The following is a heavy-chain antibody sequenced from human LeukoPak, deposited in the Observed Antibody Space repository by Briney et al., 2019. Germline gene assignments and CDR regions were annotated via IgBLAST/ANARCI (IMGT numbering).Heavy chain of an antibody. J-gene: IGHJ2*01. D-gene: IGHD4-17*01. CDR2: IYPGDSDT. CDR1: GYTFSHYW. Sequence: GESLQISCQGSGYTFSHYWIGWVRQMPGKGLDWMGIIYPGDSDTRYSPSFQGQVTISADKSTSTAYLQRSTLKVSPTCMYSCARAEYGDYVKLRYFDLWGRGTLVTVSS. V-gene: IGHV5-51*01. CDR3: ARAEYGDYVKLRYFDL.